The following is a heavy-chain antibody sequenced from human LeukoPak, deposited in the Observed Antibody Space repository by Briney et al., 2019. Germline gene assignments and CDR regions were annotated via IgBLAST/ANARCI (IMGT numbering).Heavy chain of an antibody. Sequence: SETLSLTCAVSGYSISSGYYWGWIRQPPGKGLEWIGSIYHSGSTYYNPSLKSRVTISVGTSKNQFSLKLSSVTAADTAVYYCARTYYYDSSGYLNYWGQGTLVTVSS. V-gene: IGHV4-38-2*01. D-gene: IGHD3-22*01. CDR1: GYSISSGYY. J-gene: IGHJ4*02. CDR2: IYHSGST. CDR3: ARTYYYDSSGYLNY.